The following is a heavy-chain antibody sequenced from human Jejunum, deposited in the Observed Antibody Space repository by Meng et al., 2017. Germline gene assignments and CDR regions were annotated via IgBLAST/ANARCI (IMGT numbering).Heavy chain of an antibody. CDR1: GFTFSDYS. J-gene: IGHJ4*02. D-gene: IGHD6-19*01. CDR2: ISSLSYSS. Sequence: GGSLRLSCAASGFTFSDYSMNWVRQAPGKGLVWVSYISSLSYSSTYADSVKGRFTISRVNAKNLLYLQMNSLTTEDTGLYYCARDSASSGSYYFDNWGQGTLVTVSS. V-gene: IGHV3-21*01. CDR3: ARDSASSGSYYFDN.